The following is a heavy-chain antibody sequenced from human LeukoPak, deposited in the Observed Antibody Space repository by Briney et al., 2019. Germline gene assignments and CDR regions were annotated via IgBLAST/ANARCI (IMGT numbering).Heavy chain of an antibody. CDR2: IYYSGST. V-gene: IGHV4-59*01. D-gene: IGHD2-15*01. J-gene: IGHJ4*02. CDR1: GGSLNSYY. CDR3: ARVRCSGGSCSSDY. Sequence: PSETLSLTCTVSGGSLNSYYWNWIRQPPGKGLEWIGFIYYSGSTNYNPSLRSRVTISVDTSKNQFSLKLTSVTAADTAVFYCARVRCSGGSCSSDYWGQGTLVTVSS.